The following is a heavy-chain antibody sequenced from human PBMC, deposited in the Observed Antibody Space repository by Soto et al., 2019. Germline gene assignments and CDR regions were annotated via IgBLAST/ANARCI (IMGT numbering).Heavy chain of an antibody. J-gene: IGHJ5*02. CDR2: IYYGGST. CDR1: GGSFITEF. D-gene: IGHD6-19*01. Sequence: PLETLTRTGTVSGGSFITEFGGWIRQPPGKGLEWIGYIYYGGSTNYNPSLKSRVTISVDTSKNQFCLKLSSVTAADTSVSYCSRGFRAGWFDPWGQGTLVTVSA. CDR3: SRGFRAGWFDP. V-gene: IGHV4-59*01.